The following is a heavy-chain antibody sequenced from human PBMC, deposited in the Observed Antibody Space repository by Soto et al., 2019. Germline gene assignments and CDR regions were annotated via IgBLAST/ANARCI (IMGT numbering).Heavy chain of an antibody. CDR1: GGTFSSYP. CDR2: TFHIFDRG. J-gene: IGHJ4*02. Sequence: QVQLVQSGAEVKKPGSSVKVSCKASGGTFSSYPITWVRQAPGQGLEWMGGTFHIFDRGNYAQKFQGRLTITTDKSTNTAYMELSSLRSEDTAVYYCARRNTSGYLRYFDSWGQGTLVTVSS. V-gene: IGHV1-69*06. D-gene: IGHD3-22*01. CDR3: ARRNTSGYLRYFDS.